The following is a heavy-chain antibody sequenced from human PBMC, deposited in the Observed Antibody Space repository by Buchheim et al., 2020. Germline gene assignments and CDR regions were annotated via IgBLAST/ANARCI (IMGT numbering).Heavy chain of an antibody. J-gene: IGHJ4*02. D-gene: IGHD4-23*01. CDR2: ISGSGSYT. V-gene: IGHV3-11*06. CDR3: ARDGKKPLYYFDY. CDR1: GFSFNDYY. Sequence: QVQVVESGGGLVKPGGSLRLSCAASGFSFNDYYMSWIRQAPGKGLEWVSYISGSGSYTNYADSVKGRFTISRDNAKKSLYLQMNSLRPEDTALYYCARDGKKPLYYFDYWGQGTL.